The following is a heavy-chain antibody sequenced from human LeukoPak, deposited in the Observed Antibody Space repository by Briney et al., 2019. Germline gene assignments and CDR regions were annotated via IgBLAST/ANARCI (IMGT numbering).Heavy chain of an antibody. V-gene: IGHV4-59*12. CDR2: IYYSGST. J-gene: IGHJ4*02. CDR1: GGSISSYY. CDR3: AREYCGGDCYRTLFDY. Sequence: SETLSLTCTVFGGSISSYYWSWIRQPPGKGLECIGYIYYSGSTNYNPSLKSRVTISVDTSKNQFSLKLSSVTAADTAVYYCAREYCGGDCYRTLFDYWGQGTLVTVSS. D-gene: IGHD2-21*02.